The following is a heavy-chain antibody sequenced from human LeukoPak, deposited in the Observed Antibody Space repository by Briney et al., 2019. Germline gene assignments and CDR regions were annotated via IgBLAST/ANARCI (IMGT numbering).Heavy chain of an antibody. D-gene: IGHD6-19*01. V-gene: IGHV4-39*01. Sequence: SETLSLTCTVSGDSISSKTYSWGWVRQPPGKGLEWIGYMYYSENTYYNPSLKSRVTISVDTSRIQFSLKLSSVTAADTAVYYCVRYRSGSNRFDYWGQGTLVTVSS. CDR2: MYYSENT. CDR3: VRYRSGSNRFDY. CDR1: GDSISSKTYS. J-gene: IGHJ4*02.